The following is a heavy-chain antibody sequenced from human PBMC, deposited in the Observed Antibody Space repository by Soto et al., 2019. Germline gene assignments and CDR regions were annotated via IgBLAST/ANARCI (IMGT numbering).Heavy chain of an antibody. CDR2: FHHSGRS. CDR3: ARQLAVKNAGEFDS. CDR1: GGSISSADYY. J-gene: IGHJ4*02. V-gene: IGHV4-30-4*08. Sequence: SETLSLTCAVSGGSISSADYYWSWVRQPPGKGLEWIGFFHHSGRSYFNPSLRRRVTISIDTSKNQFSLHMTSVTAADTATYFSARQLAVKNAGEFDSWGKGAPVTVSS. D-gene: IGHD3-9*01.